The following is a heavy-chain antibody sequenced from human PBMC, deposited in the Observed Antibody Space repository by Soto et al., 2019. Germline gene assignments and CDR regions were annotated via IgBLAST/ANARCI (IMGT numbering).Heavy chain of an antibody. D-gene: IGHD3-16*01. CDR2: FDPEDGET. Sequence: GASVKVSCKVSGYTLTELSMHWVRQAPGKGLEWMGGFDPEDGETIYAQKFQGRVTMTGDTSTDTAYMELSSLRSEDTAVYYCATGYDYIWGSYDYWGQGTLVTVS. J-gene: IGHJ4*02. CDR1: GYTLTELS. CDR3: ATGYDYIWGSYDY. V-gene: IGHV1-24*01.